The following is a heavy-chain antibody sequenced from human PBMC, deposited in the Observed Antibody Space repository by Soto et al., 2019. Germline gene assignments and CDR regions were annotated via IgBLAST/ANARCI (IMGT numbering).Heavy chain of an antibody. CDR1: GGXSSNDL. J-gene: IGHJ4*02. V-gene: IGHV4-4*07. CDR3: TRGTFETTAPFY. Sequence: LSLNCTFSGGXSSNDLWIWVRQPAGKGLELIGRIFASGRTNYNPSLQSRVTMSVDTSKNQFSLTMTSLAAADKAVYYCTRGTFETTAPFYWGQGIPVTVSS. D-gene: IGHD4-17*01. CDR2: IFASGRT.